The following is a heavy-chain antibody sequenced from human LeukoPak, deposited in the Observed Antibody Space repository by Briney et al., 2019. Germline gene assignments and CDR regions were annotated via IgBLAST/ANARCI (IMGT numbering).Heavy chain of an antibody. CDR2: ISYDGSDK. V-gene: IGHV3-30-3*01. J-gene: IGHJ3*02. D-gene: IGHD2-15*01. CDR3: ARPDIVVALRGAFDI. Sequence: GGSLRLSCAASGFTFSSYAMHWVRQAPGKGLEWVAVISYDGSDKYYADSVKGRFTISRDNSKNTLYLQMNSLRAEDTAVYYCARPDIVVALRGAFDIWGQGTMVTVSS. CDR1: GFTFSSYA.